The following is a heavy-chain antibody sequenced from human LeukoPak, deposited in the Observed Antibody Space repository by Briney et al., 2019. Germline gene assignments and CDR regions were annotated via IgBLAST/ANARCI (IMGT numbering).Heavy chain of an antibody. J-gene: IGHJ6*03. D-gene: IGHD3-3*01. CDR2: MNPNSGNI. Sequence: GASVKVSCKASGYTFTSYDINWVRQATGQGLEWMGWMNPNSGNIGYAQKFQGRVTITRNSSISTAYMELSSLRSEDTAVYYCARGPSSPTIRFLEWLSDYYMDVWGRGTTVTVSS. V-gene: IGHV1-8*03. CDR3: ARGPSSPTIRFLEWLSDYYMDV. CDR1: GYTFTSYD.